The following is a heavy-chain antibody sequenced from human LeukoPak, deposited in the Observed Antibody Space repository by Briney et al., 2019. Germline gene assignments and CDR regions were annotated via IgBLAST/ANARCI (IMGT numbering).Heavy chain of an antibody. CDR1: GYSISSGYY. V-gene: IGHV4-38-2*02. CDR2: IYHSGST. Sequence: SETLSLTCTVSGYSISSGYYWGWIRQPPGKGLEWIGSIYHSGSTYYNPSLKSRVTISVDTSKNQFSLKLSSVTAADTAVYYCARVRFLEWHFDYWGQGTLVTVSS. J-gene: IGHJ4*02. D-gene: IGHD3-3*01. CDR3: ARVRFLEWHFDY.